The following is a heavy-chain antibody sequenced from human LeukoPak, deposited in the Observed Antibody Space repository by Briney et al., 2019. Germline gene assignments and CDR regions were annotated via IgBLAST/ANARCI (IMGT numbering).Heavy chain of an antibody. Sequence: PGGSLRLSCAASGFTFSSYAMSWVRQAPGKGLEWVAFIRYDGSNKYYADSVKGRFTISRDNSKNTLYLQMNSLRSEDTAVYYCARAPRGATLESDYWGQGTLVTVSS. CDR1: GFTFSSYA. V-gene: IGHV3-30*02. CDR3: ARAPRGATLESDY. D-gene: IGHD1-26*01. J-gene: IGHJ4*02. CDR2: IRYDGSNK.